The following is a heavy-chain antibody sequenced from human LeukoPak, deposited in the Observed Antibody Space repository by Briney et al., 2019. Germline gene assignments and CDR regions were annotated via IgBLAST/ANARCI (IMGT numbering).Heavy chain of an antibody. CDR1: GYSISGGYY. D-gene: IGHD5-24*01. J-gene: IGHJ6*02. CDR3: ASSRDYYAMDV. V-gene: IGHV4-38-2*02. Sequence: SETLSLTCTVSGYSISGGYYWGWIRQPPGKGLEWIGTIYYSGSTYYNPSLKSRVTISVDTSENQFSLQLSYVTAADTAMYYCASSRDYYAMDVWGQGTTVTVSS. CDR2: IYYSGST.